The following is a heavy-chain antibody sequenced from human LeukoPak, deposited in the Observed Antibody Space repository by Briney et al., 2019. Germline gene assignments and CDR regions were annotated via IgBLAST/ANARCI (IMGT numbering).Heavy chain of an antibody. CDR1: GYTLTKYY. CDR2: INPIGGSA. J-gene: IGHJ4*02. Sequence: ASVKVSCKASGYTLTKYYIHWVRQAPGQGLEWMGKINPIGGSATYAQKFQGRVTMTRDTSTSTVYMELSSLKSEDTAVFYCARVSGMGAFSVEVDYWGQGTLVTVSS. V-gene: IGHV1-46*01. CDR3: ARVSGMGAFSVEVDY. D-gene: IGHD3-16*02.